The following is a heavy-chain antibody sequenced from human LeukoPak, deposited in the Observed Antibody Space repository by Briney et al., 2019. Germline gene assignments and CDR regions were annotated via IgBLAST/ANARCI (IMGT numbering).Heavy chain of an antibody. CDR1: RFTFCSYK. V-gene: IGHV3-48*03. D-gene: IGHD2-2*01. Sequence: RGSLRLSSSPSRFTFCSYKMDWGRHAPGRGLEWGSYISISVGTIYYADSVKGQFTISRDNAKNSLYLQMNSLRAEETAVYYCARDLSYCTITSCSYYYYGMDVWGQGTTVTVSS. CDR2: ISISVGTI. J-gene: IGHJ6*02. CDR3: ARDLSYCTITSCSYYYYGMDV.